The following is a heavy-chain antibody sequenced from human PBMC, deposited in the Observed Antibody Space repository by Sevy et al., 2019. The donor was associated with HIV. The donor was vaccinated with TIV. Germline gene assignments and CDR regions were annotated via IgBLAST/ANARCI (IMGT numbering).Heavy chain of an antibody. CDR3: ARGSTMVPHFFDY. CDR1: GDSITSGTYY. V-gene: IGHV4-61*02. CDR2: IYISGST. D-gene: IGHD3-10*01. Sequence: SETLSLTCTVSGDSITSGTYYWTWIRQPAGKGLEWIGRIYISGSTNYNPSLKSRVTMSVDTSKNQFSLNLSSVTAADTAVYYCARGSTMVPHFFDYWGQGTLVTVSS. J-gene: IGHJ4*02.